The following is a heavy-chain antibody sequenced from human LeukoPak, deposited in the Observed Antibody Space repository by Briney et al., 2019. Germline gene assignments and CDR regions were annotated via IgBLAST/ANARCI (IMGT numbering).Heavy chain of an antibody. CDR3: ARTGVIVGYIHY. V-gene: IGHV4-59*08. Sequence: PSETLSLTCTVSGGSISSYYWSWIRQPPGKGLEWIGYIYYSGSSNYNPSLKSRVAISVDTSKNQFSLKLSSVTAADTAVYYCARTGVIVGYIHYWGQGTLVTVSS. J-gene: IGHJ4*02. CDR1: GGSISSYY. CDR2: IYYSGSS. D-gene: IGHD3-16*02.